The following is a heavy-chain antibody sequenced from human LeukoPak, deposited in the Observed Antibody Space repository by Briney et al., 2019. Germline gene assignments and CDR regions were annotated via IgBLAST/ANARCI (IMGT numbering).Heavy chain of an antibody. V-gene: IGHV3-21*01. J-gene: IGHJ3*02. D-gene: IGHD3-22*01. Sequence: GGSLRLSCAASGFTFSSYSMNWVRQAPGKGLEWVSSISSSSSYIYYADSVKGRFTISRDNAKNSLYLQMNSLRAEDTAVYYCARDGPEYYYDSSGYYHDAFDIWGQGTMVTVSS. CDR2: ISSSSSYI. CDR1: GFTFSSYS. CDR3: ARDGPEYYYDSSGYYHDAFDI.